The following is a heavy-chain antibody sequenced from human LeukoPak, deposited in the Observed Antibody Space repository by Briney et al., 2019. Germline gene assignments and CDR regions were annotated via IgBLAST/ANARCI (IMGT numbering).Heavy chain of an antibody. J-gene: IGHJ4*02. CDR3: ARRPLAPSAAYYYDSSGSFDY. D-gene: IGHD3-22*01. CDR2: IYPGESDT. Sequence: ESLKTSCKGTGYSFTSYWSGWVRQMPGKGREWMGIIYPGESDTRYSPSFQGQVTISADKSISTAYLKWSSLKASDTAMYYCARRPLAPSAAYYYDSSGSFDYWGQGTLVTVSS. CDR1: GYSFTSYW. V-gene: IGHV5-51*01.